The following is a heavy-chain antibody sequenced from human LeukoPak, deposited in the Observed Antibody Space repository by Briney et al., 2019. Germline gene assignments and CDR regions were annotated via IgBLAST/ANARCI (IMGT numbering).Heavy chain of an antibody. J-gene: IGHJ5*02. CDR2: IYYSGST. Sequence: SETLSLTCTVSGGSNSSSSYYWGWIRQPPGKGLEWIGSIYYSGSTYYNPSLKSRVTISVDTSKNQFSLKLSSVTAADTAVYYCARAYCGGDCYLNWFDPWGQGTLVTVSS. CDR1: GGSNSSSSYY. V-gene: IGHV4-39*01. D-gene: IGHD2-21*01. CDR3: ARAYCGGDCYLNWFDP.